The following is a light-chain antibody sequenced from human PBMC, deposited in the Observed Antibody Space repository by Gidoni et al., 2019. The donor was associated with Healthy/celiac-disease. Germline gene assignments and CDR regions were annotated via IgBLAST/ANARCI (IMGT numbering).Light chain of an antibody. Sequence: DIQMTQSPSTLSASVGARVTITCRASQSISSWLAWYQQKPGKAPKLLIYDASSLESGVPSRFSGSGSGTEFTLTITSLQPDDFATYYCQQYNSYLATFGQGTKLEIK. CDR2: DAS. J-gene: IGKJ2*01. V-gene: IGKV1-5*01. CDR1: QSISSW. CDR3: QQYNSYLAT.